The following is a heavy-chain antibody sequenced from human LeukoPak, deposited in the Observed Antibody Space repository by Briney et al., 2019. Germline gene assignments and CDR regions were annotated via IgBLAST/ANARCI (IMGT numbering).Heavy chain of an antibody. Sequence: SETLSLTCTVSGGSVSSGDYYWSWIRQPPGKGLEWIGYIYYSGSTYYNPSLKSRVTISVDTSKNQFSLKLSSVTAADTAVYYCATERLYTHYFDYWGQGTLVTVSS. D-gene: IGHD2-2*02. J-gene: IGHJ4*02. CDR1: GGSVSSGDYY. CDR3: ATERLYTHYFDY. V-gene: IGHV4-30-4*01. CDR2: IYYSGST.